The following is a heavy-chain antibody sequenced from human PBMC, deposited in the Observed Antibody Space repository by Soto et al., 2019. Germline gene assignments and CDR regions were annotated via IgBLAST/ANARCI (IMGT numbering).Heavy chain of an antibody. CDR3: VKDGSSGWPYYYGMDV. CDR2: ISGSSTYI. Sequence: EVQLVESGGGLVKPGESLRVSCAASGFTFSYYSLHWVRQAPGKGLEWVSSISGSSTYIYYADRVKGRFTISRDNSKNTLYLQMSSLRAEDTAVYYCVKDGSSGWPYYYGMDVWGQGTTVTVSS. V-gene: IGHV3-21*01. CDR1: GFTFSYYS. D-gene: IGHD6-19*01. J-gene: IGHJ6*02.